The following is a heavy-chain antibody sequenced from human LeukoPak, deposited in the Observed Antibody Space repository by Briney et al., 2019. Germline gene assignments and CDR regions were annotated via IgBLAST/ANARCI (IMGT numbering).Heavy chain of an antibody. D-gene: IGHD2-15*01. CDR1: DGSITNYD. Sequence: SETLSLTCTVSDGSITNYDWSWVRQPPGKGLEFIGHVHYSGTANYNPSLRSRVTMSVDTSKNQFSLKLSSVTAADTAVYYCARVEDIVVSDAFDIWGQGTMVTVSS. CDR2: VHYSGTA. CDR3: ARVEDIVVSDAFDI. V-gene: IGHV4-59*12. J-gene: IGHJ3*02.